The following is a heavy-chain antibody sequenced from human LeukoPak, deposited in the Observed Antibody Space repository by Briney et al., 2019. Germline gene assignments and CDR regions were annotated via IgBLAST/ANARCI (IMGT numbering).Heavy chain of an antibody. J-gene: IGHJ3*02. CDR2: IWYDGSNK. V-gene: IGHV3-33*01. D-gene: IGHD3-10*01. Sequence: PGGSLRLSCAASGFTLSRYGMHWVRQAPGKGLEWVAVIWYDGSNKYYVDSVKGRFTISRDNSKDTLYLQMNSLRAEDTAVYYCARDPRPEFLWFGEYRSGAFDIWGQGTMVTVSS. CDR1: GFTLSRYG. CDR3: ARDPRPEFLWFGEYRSGAFDI.